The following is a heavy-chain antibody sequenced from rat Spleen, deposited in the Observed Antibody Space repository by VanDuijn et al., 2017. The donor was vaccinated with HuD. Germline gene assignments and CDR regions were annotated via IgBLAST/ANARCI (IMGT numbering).Heavy chain of an antibody. D-gene: IGHD1-4*01. CDR2: ISYDGSST. CDR1: GFIFSDFY. Sequence: EVQLVESDGGLVQPGRSLELSCAASGFIFSDFYMAWVRQAPTKGLEWVATISYDGSSTYYRDSVKGRFTISRDNAKSTLSLQMDSLRSEDTATYYCARRHFGYTDYFDYWGQGVMVTVSS. CDR3: ARRHFGYTDYFDY. J-gene: IGHJ2*01. V-gene: IGHV5-29*01.